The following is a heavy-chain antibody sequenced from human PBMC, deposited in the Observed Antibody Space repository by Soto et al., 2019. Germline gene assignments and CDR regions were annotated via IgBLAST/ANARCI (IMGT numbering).Heavy chain of an antibody. CDR1: GFTFSSYA. D-gene: IGHD3-10*01. J-gene: IGHJ4*02. CDR3: ARDFGVIDY. CDR2: ISYDGSNK. Sequence: QVQLVESGGGVVQPGRSLRLSCAASGFTFSSYAMHWVRQAPGKGLEWVAVISYDGSNKYYADSVKGRFTISRDNSKNTLYLQMNSLIAEDTAVYYCARDFGVIDYWGQGTLVTVSS. V-gene: IGHV3-30-3*01.